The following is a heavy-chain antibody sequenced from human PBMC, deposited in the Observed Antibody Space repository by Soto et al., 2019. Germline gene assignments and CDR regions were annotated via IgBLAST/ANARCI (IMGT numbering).Heavy chain of an antibody. D-gene: IGHD2-15*01. CDR3: ARDRLDCSGGSCRPLDY. Sequence: GASVKVSCKASGYTFTDYYIHWVRQAPGQGLEYMGWINPNSGDTNYAQKFQGRVTMTRDTSISTAYMELSSLRSEDTAVYYCARDRLDCSGGSCRPLDYWGQGTLVTVSS. CDR2: INPNSGDT. V-gene: IGHV1-2*02. CDR1: GYTFTDYY. J-gene: IGHJ4*02.